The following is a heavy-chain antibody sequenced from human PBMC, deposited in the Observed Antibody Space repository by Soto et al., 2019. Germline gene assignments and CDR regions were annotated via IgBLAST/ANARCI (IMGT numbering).Heavy chain of an antibody. J-gene: IGHJ5*02. V-gene: IGHV4-39*01. CDR1: GGSISSSSSY. D-gene: IGHD4-17*01. CDR2: IYYSGST. Sequence: QLQLQESGPGLVKPSETLSLTCTVSGGSISSSSSYWGWIRQPPGKGLEWIGYIYYSGSTNYNPSLTSRGPISVDTSKKQFSLTLNSVTAPDTAVYYCARQPLGAATVTSVINWSDPWGQGALVTVSS. CDR3: ARQPLGAATVTSVINWSDP.